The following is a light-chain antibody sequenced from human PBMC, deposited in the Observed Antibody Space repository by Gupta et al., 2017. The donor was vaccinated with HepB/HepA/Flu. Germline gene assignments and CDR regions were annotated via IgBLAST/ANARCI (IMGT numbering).Light chain of an antibody. J-gene: IGKJ2*01. CDR2: AAS. V-gene: IGKV1-27*01. Sequence: DIQMTQSPFSLSASVGDTVTIACRASQGISNFLAWYQQKPGKVPQLLIFAASTLQSGVPSRFSGSGSRTDFTLTISSLQPEDVASYYCQSYYSVPPTFGQGTKLEIK. CDR3: QSYYSVPPT. CDR1: QGISNF.